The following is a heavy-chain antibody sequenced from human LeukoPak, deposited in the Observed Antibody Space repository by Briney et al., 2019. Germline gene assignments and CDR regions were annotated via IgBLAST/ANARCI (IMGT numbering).Heavy chain of an antibody. V-gene: IGHV4-4*02. CDR2: IYHSGST. D-gene: IGHD4-17*01. CDR1: GGSISSSNW. CDR3: ARTTADYDYGDYAYAT. Sequence: SGTLSLTCAVSGGSISSSNWWSWVRQPPGKGLEWIGEIYHSGSTNYNPSLKSRVTISVDKSKNQFSLKLSSVTAADTAVYYCARTTADYDYGDYAYATWGQGTLVTVSS. J-gene: IGHJ4*02.